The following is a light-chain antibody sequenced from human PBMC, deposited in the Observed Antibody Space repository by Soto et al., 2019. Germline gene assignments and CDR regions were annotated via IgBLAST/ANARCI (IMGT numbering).Light chain of an antibody. CDR1: SSIIGAGYD. V-gene: IGLV1-40*01. CDR3: QSYDSSLRGWV. CDR2: GNS. Sequence: QSVLTQPPSVSGAPGQRVTISCTGSSSIIGAGYDVHWYQQLPGTAPQLLISGNSNRPSGVPDRFSGSKSGTSASLAITGRRAEEEVDYYCQSYDSSLRGWVFGGGTKLTVL. J-gene: IGLJ3*02.